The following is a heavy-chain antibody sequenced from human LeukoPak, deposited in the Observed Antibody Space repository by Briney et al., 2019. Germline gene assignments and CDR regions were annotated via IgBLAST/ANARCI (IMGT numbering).Heavy chain of an antibody. V-gene: IGHV4-39*01. D-gene: IGHD6-13*01. J-gene: IGHJ6*02. Sequence: PSETLSLTCTVSGGSISSSSYYWGWIRQPPGKGLEWIGSIYYSGSTYYNPSLKSRVTISVDTSKNQFSLKLSSVTAADTAVYYCARHGARIAAAPTFYYYYGMDVWGQGTTVTVSS. CDR3: ARHGARIAAAPTFYYYYGMDV. CDR2: IYYSGST. CDR1: GGSISSSSYY.